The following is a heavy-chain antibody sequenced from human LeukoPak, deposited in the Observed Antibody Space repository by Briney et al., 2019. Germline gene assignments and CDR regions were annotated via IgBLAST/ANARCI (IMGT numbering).Heavy chain of an antibody. CDR2: ISGSGGST. CDR3: AKDHHGNGDYGLPDY. CDR1: GFTFSSYA. Sequence: GGSLRLSCAASGFTFSSYAMSWVRQAPGKGLEWVSAISGSGGSTYYADSVRGRFTISRDNSKNTLYLQMNSLRAEDTAVYYCAKDHHGNGDYGLPDYWGQGTLVTVSS. J-gene: IGHJ4*02. V-gene: IGHV3-23*01. D-gene: IGHD4-17*01.